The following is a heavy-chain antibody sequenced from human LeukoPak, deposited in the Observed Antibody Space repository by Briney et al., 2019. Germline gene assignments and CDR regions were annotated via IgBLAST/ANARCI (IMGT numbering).Heavy chain of an antibody. D-gene: IGHD2-2*01. CDR3: ARGRYCSSTSCYAGGHYYYYGMDV. CDR1: GGSISSYY. V-gene: IGHV4-4*07. Sequence: SETLSLTCTVSGGSISSYYWSWIRQPAGKGLEWIGRIYTSGSTNYNPSLKSRVTMSVDTSKYQFSLKLSSVTAADTAVYYCARGRYCSSTSCYAGGHYYYYGMDVWGQGTTVTVSS. J-gene: IGHJ6*02. CDR2: IYTSGST.